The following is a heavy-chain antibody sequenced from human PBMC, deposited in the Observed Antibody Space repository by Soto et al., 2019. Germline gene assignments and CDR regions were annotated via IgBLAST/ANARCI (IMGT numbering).Heavy chain of an antibody. CDR3: ARAFRQWLEKAGFDY. V-gene: IGHV1-69*01. CDR1: GGTFSIYS. J-gene: IGHJ4*02. D-gene: IGHD6-19*01. Sequence: QVQLVQSGAEVKKPGSSVKVSCQASGGTFSIYSINWVRQAPGQGLEWMGGIIPMFGAPNYAKKFQGRVTMTADETTSTAYMELSSLTSADTAVYFCARAFRQWLEKAGFDYWGQGTRVTVSS. CDR2: IIPMFGAP.